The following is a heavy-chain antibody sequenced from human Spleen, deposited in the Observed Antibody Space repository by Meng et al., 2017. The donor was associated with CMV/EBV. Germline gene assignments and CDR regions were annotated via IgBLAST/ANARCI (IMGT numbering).Heavy chain of an antibody. J-gene: IGHJ4*02. Sequence: GESLKISCAASGFTFSSYWMSWVRQAPGKGLGWVANIKQDGSEKYYVDSVKGRFTISRDNAKNSLYLQMNSLRAEDTAVYYCARVPWQSQHPYYFDYWGQGTLVTVSS. CDR3: ARVPWQSQHPYYFDY. CDR1: GFTFSSYW. D-gene: IGHD6-19*01. V-gene: IGHV3-7*01. CDR2: IKQDGSEK.